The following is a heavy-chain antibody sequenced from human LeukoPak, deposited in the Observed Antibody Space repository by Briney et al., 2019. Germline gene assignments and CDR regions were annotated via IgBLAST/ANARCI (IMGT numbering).Heavy chain of an antibody. D-gene: IGHD3-3*01. CDR2: ISSSSSYI. J-gene: IGHJ3*02. CDR3: ARGIFGVVTPDAFDI. CDR1: GFTFSSYS. Sequence: PGGSLRLSCAASGFTFSSYSMNWVRQAPGKGLEWVSSISSSSSYIYYADSVKGRFTISRDNAKNSLYLQMNSLRAEDTAVYYCARGIFGVVTPDAFDIWGQGTMVTLSS. V-gene: IGHV3-21*01.